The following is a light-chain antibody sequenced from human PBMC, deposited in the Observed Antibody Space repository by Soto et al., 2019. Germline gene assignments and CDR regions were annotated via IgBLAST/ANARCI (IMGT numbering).Light chain of an antibody. CDR1: QSISVY. CDR2: AAS. Sequence: DIQMTQSPSSLSASVGDRVTITCRASQSISVYLNWYQQKPGKAPKLLIYAASTLQSGVLSRLSGSGSGTDFTLTIQSLQPEHFTTYSCQQSFNNCYSFGKGTNLEIK. V-gene: IGKV1-39*01. CDR3: QQSFNNCYS. J-gene: IGKJ2*01.